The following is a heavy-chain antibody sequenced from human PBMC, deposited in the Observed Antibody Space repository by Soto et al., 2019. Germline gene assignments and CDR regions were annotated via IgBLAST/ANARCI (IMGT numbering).Heavy chain of an antibody. CDR2: ISFDVSDK. J-gene: IGHJ3*01. CDR3: AKDYADFDSSGYPWP. D-gene: IGHD3-22*01. Sequence: QVQLVESGGGVVQPGRSLRLSCTASGFTFSTYGMHWVRQAPGKGLEWVALISFDVSDKYYADSVKGRFTISRDNSKNTVYLQMNSLRAEDTAVYYCAKDYADFDSSGYPWPWGQGKMVTVSS. V-gene: IGHV3-30*18. CDR1: GFTFSTYG.